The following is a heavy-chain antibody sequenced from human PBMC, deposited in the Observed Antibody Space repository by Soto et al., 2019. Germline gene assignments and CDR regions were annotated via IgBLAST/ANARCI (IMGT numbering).Heavy chain of an antibody. D-gene: IGHD3-10*01. CDR1: GYTFSSYC. J-gene: IGHJ6*02. Sequence: VTVSCEASGYTFSSYCISWVRQAPLQGLVWMGWISAYNGNTNYAQKLQGRVTMTTDTSTSTAYMELRSLRSDDTAVYYCARVVFTMVRGVIIQMYYYYGMDVWGQGTTVTVSS. V-gene: IGHV1-18*01. CDR2: ISAYNGNT. CDR3: ARVVFTMVRGVIIQMYYYYGMDV.